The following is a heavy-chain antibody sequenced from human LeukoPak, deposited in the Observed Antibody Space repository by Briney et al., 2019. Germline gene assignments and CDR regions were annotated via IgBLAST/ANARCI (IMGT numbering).Heavy chain of an antibody. Sequence: ASVKVFCKASGYTFTSYYMHWVRQAPGQGLEWMGWISAYNGNTNYAQKLQGRVTMTTDTSTSTAYMELRSLRSDDTAVYYCARELVPTTYYDYVWGSYRYTASDYWGQGTLVTVSS. CDR2: ISAYNGNT. CDR3: ARELVPTTYYDYVWGSYRYTASDY. V-gene: IGHV1-18*04. D-gene: IGHD3-16*02. CDR1: GYTFTSYY. J-gene: IGHJ4*02.